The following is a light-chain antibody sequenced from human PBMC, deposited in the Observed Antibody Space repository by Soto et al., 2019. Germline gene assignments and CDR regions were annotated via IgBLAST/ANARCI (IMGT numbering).Light chain of an antibody. V-gene: IGLV4-69*01. J-gene: IGLJ3*02. CDR3: QTWATGPDWV. CDR1: SGHSSYT. CDR2: VDSDGSH. Sequence: QSVLTQSPSASASLGASVKLTCTLSSGHSSYTIVWHQQQPDKGPRYLMNVDSDGSHYKGDGIPDRFSGSSSGAERYLTISSLQSEDEADYYCQTWATGPDWVFGGGTKRTVL.